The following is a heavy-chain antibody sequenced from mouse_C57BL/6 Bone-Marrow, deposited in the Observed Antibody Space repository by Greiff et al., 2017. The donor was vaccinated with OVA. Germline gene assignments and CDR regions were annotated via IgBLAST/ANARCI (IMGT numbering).Heavy chain of an antibody. D-gene: IGHD1-1*02. CDR1: GYTFPDYY. CDR3: ARRWNYNAMDY. J-gene: IGHJ4*01. V-gene: IGHV1-26*01. Sequence: VQLQQSGPELVKPGASVQISCKASGYTFPDYYLNCVKQSHGKSLEWLGDINPTNGGTSYNPKFKGNATLTVDKSSSPAYMELRSLTAEDSAVYYCARRWNYNAMDYGGQGTSVTVSS. CDR2: INPTNGGT.